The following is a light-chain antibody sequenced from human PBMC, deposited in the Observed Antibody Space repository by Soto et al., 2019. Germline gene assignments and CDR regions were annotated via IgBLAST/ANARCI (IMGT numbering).Light chain of an antibody. J-gene: IGKJ1*01. CDR2: WAS. CDR3: QQYYSAPRT. Sequence: DIVMTQSPDSLAVSLGERATINCKSSQSVLYSSNNKNYLAWYQQKPGQAPKLLIYWASTRESGVPDRFSGSGSGTDFTLTISSLQAEDVAFYYCQQYYSAPRTFGQGTKVDIK. CDR1: QSVLYSSNNKNY. V-gene: IGKV4-1*01.